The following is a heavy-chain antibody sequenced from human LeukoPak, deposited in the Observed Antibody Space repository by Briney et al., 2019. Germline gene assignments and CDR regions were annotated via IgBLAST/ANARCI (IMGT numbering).Heavy chain of an antibody. D-gene: IGHD3-22*01. CDR3: ARGRSITMIVVVIAPLDY. J-gene: IGHJ4*02. CDR2: ISSHNGNP. V-gene: IGHV7-4-1*02. Sequence: ASVKVSCKTSGYTFMTYAMNWVRQAPGQGLEWMGWISSHNGNPTYAQDFTGRFVFSLDTSVSTAYLQISSLKAEDTAVYYCARGRSITMIVVVIAPLDYWGQGTLVTVSS. CDR1: GYTFMTYA.